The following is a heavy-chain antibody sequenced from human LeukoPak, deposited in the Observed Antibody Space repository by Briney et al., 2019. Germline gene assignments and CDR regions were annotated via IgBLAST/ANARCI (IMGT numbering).Heavy chain of an antibody. CDR3: ARVRDDSSGYYPGYFDY. J-gene: IGHJ4*02. D-gene: IGHD3-22*01. CDR2: IVGSGGSYI. Sequence: GGSLRLSCAASGFAFSSYCMNWVRQAPGKGLEWVSSIVGSGGSYIYYADSVKGRFTISRDNAKNSLYLQMNSLRAEDTAVYYCARVRDDSSGYYPGYFDYWGQGTLVTVSS. CDR1: GFAFSSYC. V-gene: IGHV3-21*04.